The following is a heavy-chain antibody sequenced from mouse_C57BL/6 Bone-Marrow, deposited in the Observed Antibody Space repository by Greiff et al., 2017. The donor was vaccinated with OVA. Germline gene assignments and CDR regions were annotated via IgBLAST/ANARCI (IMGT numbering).Heavy chain of an antibody. CDR2: ISSGGSYT. CDR1: GFTFSSYG. CDR3: ARQGYGSSYGAMDY. J-gene: IGHJ4*01. V-gene: IGHV5-6*01. D-gene: IGHD1-1*01. Sequence: EVQLVESGGDLVKPGGSLKLSCAASGFTFSSYGMSWVRQTPDTRLEWVATISSGGSYTYYPDSVKGRFTISRDNAKNTLYLQMSSLKSEDTAMYYCARQGYGSSYGAMDYWGQGTSVTVSS.